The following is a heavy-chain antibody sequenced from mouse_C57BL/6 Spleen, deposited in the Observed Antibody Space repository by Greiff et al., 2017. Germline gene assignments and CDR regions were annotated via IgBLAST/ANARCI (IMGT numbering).Heavy chain of an antibody. CDR2: IDPNSGGT. CDR3: ARSRIYYDYDEDFAY. D-gene: IGHD2-4*01. V-gene: IGHV1-72*01. CDR1: GYTFTSYW. Sequence: QVQLQQPGAELVKPGASVKLSCKASGYTFTSYWMHWVKQRPGRGLEWIGRIDPNSGGTKYNEKFKSKATLTVDKPSSTAYMQLSSLTSEDSAVYYCARSRIYYDYDEDFAYWGQGTLVTVSA. J-gene: IGHJ3*01.